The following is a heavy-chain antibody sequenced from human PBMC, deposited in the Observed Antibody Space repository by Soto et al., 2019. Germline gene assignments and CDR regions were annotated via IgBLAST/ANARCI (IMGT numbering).Heavy chain of an antibody. Sequence: EVQLLESGGNLVQPGGSLRLSCAASGFTFSSYAMSWVRQAPGKGLEWVSAISGSGGSKYYADSVKGRFTISRDSSKNTLYVQMNSLSADDPAVYYCAKESSAVAGTSIDCWGQGTLVTVSS. V-gene: IGHV3-23*01. J-gene: IGHJ4*02. D-gene: IGHD6-19*01. CDR1: GFTFSSYA. CDR2: ISGSGGSK. CDR3: AKESSAVAGTSIDC.